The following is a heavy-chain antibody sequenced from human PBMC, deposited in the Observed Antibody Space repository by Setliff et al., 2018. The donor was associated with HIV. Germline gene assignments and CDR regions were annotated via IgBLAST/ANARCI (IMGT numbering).Heavy chain of an antibody. J-gene: IGHJ4*02. D-gene: IGHD6-6*01. CDR2: IYHSGTT. Sequence: PSETLSLTCAVSGGAIDDINWWNWVRQSPGKGLEWIGEIYHSGTTIYNPSLKSRVTISVDTSKNQFSLKLSSVTAADTAVYYCARRPYYFDSWGQGTLVTVSS. V-gene: IGHV4-4*02. CDR1: GGAIDDINW. CDR3: ARRPYYFDS.